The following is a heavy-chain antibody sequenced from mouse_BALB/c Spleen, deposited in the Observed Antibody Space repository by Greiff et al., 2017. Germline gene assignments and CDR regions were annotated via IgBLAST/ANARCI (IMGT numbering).Heavy chain of an antibody. V-gene: IGHV1S137*01. CDR1: GYTFTDYA. D-gene: IGHD1-1*01. J-gene: IGHJ2*01. CDR3: ARKTTVVEGYVDY. Sequence: VQLQQSGAELVRPGVSVKISCKGSGYTFTDYAMHWVKQSHAKSLEWIGVISTYYGDASYNQKFKGKATMTVDKSSSTAYMELARLTSEDSAIYYCARKTTVVEGYVDYWGQGTTLTVSS. CDR2: ISTYYGDA.